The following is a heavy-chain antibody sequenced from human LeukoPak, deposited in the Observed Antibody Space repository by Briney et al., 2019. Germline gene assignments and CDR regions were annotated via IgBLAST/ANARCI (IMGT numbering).Heavy chain of an antibody. Sequence: ASVKVSCKASGYTFSDYYIHWVRQGPGQGLEWMGWINPNSGTNYAQNFQGRVTMTRDTSISTAYMELSRLRSDDTAVYYCAREEQHQRGRHFEYWGQGTQVTVSS. D-gene: IGHD6-13*01. CDR3: AREEQHQRGRHFEY. V-gene: IGHV1-2*02. CDR1: GYTFSDYY. CDR2: INPNSGT. J-gene: IGHJ4*02.